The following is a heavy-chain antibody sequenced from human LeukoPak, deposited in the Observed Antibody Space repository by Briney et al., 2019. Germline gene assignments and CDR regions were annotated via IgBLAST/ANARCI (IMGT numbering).Heavy chain of an antibody. J-gene: IGHJ4*02. V-gene: IGHV4-34*01. CDR3: ARDMGLDY. CDR2: INHSGST. CDR1: GGSFSGHY. Sequence: TSETLSLTCAIYGGSFSGHYWSWIRQPPGKGLEWIGEINHSGSTNYNPSLKSRVTISVDTSKNQFSLKLSSVTAADTAVYYCARDMGLDYWGQGTLVTVSS. D-gene: IGHD3-10*01.